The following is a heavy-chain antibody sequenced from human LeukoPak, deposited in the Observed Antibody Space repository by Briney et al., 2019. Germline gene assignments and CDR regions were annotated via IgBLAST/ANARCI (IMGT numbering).Heavy chain of an antibody. J-gene: IGHJ5*02. CDR1: GFTFSSHS. D-gene: IGHD3-9*01. CDR3: AKVPRQHDNWFDP. CDR2: ISSGSTII. Sequence: GGSLRLSSAASGFTFSSHSMNWVHQAPGKGLEWVSYISSGSTIIHYADSVKGRFTISRDDAKNSLYLQMNSLRAEDTAVYYCAKVPRQHDNWFDPWGQGTLVTVSS. V-gene: IGHV3-48*01.